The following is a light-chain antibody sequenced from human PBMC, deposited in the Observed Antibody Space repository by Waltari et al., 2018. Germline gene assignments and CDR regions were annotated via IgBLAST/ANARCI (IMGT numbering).Light chain of an antibody. CDR3: MQALQTPNT. CDR1: ASLLESNGYNY. Sequence: DIVMTQSPLSLPVTPGEPAHIPCSSSASLLESNGYNYLDWYLQKPGQSPQLLIYLGSNRASGVPDRFSGSGSGTDFTLKISRVEAEDAGVYYCMQALQTPNTFGQGTKLEIK. J-gene: IGKJ2*01. V-gene: IGKV2-28*01. CDR2: LGS.